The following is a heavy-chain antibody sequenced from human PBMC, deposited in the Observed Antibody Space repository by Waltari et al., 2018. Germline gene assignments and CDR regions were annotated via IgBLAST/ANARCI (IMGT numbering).Heavy chain of an antibody. V-gene: IGHV3-48*04. D-gene: IGHD7-27*01. CDR2: ISRSGSTT. CDR3: ARDLNWGFDY. CDR1: GFTFSSYS. Sequence: EVQLVESGGGLVQPGGSLRLSCAASGFTFSSYSMNWVRQAPGKGLEWVSWISRSGSTTSYAESVKGRFTISRDNAKNSLYLQMNSLRAEDTAVYFCARDLNWGFDYWGQGTLVTV. J-gene: IGHJ4*02.